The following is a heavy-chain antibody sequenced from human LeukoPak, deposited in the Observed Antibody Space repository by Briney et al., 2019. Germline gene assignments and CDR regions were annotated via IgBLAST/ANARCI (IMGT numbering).Heavy chain of an antibody. Sequence: PSETLSLTCTVSGGSLSSGTFYWGWMRQPPGKGLEWIACIYYSGSTYYTPSLKSRVTISVDMSKTQFSLTLSLVTAADTAMYYCARQANWFDSWGQGTLVTVSS. CDR2: IYYSGST. CDR1: GGSLSSGTFY. J-gene: IGHJ5*01. V-gene: IGHV4-39*01. CDR3: ARQANWFDS.